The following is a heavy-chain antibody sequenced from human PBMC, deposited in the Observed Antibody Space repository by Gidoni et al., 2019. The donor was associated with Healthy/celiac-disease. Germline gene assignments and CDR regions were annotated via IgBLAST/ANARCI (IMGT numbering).Heavy chain of an antibody. CDR2: ST. V-gene: IGHV4-34*01. D-gene: IGHD4-4*01. J-gene: IGHJ4*02. CDR3: ARGRYSNWGDY. Sequence: STNYNPSLKSRVTISVDTSKNQFSLKLSSVTAADTAVYYCARGRYSNWGDYWGQGTLVTVSS.